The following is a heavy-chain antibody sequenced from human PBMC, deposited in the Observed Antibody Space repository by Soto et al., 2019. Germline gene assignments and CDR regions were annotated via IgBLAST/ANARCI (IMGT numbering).Heavy chain of an antibody. D-gene: IGHD3-22*01. Sequence: SETLSLTCTVSGGSISSYYWSWIRQPAGKGLEWIGRMYISGTTKYNPSLKSRVTMSADTAKNQFSLKLTSVTAADTAIYYCARMSNSGFYRPEGDYYYYGMDVWGQGTTVTVSS. V-gene: IGHV4-4*07. CDR1: GGSISSYY. CDR3: ARMSNSGFYRPEGDYYYYGMDV. CDR2: MYISGTT. J-gene: IGHJ6*02.